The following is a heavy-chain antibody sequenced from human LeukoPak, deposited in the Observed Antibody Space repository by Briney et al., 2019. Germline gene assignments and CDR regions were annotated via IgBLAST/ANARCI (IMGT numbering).Heavy chain of an antibody. J-gene: IGHJ4*02. CDR1: GFNFSTYA. D-gene: IGHD6-13*01. Sequence: GGSLRLSCAASGFNFSTYAMSWVRQAPGKGLAWVSGISGSGESTYYADSVKGRFTISRDNSKNTLYLQMNSLRAEDTALYYCAKDRSDRSTWYAGSHWGQGTLVTVSS. CDR3: AKDRSDRSTWYAGSH. CDR2: ISGSGEST. V-gene: IGHV3-23*01.